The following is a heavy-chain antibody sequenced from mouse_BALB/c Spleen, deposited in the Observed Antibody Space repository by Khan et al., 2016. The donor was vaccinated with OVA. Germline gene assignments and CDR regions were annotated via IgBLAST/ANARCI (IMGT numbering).Heavy chain of an antibody. J-gene: IGHJ3*01. CDR1: GYTFTNYW. CDR3: VNNGSSSAWFTY. CDR2: INPSTDYT. V-gene: IGHV1-7*01. D-gene: IGHD1-1*01. Sequence: QMQLEESGAELAKPGASVKMSCKASGYTFTNYWMHWVKQRPGQGLEWIGYINPSTDYTEYNQKFKDKATLTADKSSSTAYMQLTSLTSDDSSLYYCVNNGSSSAWFTYWGQGTLVTVSA.